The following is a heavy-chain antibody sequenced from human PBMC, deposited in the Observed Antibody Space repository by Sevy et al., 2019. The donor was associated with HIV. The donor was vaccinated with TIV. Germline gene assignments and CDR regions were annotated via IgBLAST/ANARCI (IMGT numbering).Heavy chain of an antibody. CDR3: ARYPIVVVPAAEYYFDY. D-gene: IGHD2-2*01. Sequence: GESLKISCKGSGYTFSNYWIGWVRQMPGKGLEWMGVIYPGDPVTRYSPSFQGQVTMSADKSTSTAYLQWSSLKTSDIAIYYCARYPIVVVPAAEYYFDYWGQGTLVTVSS. CDR2: IYPGDPVT. V-gene: IGHV5-51*01. J-gene: IGHJ4*02. CDR1: GYTFSNYW.